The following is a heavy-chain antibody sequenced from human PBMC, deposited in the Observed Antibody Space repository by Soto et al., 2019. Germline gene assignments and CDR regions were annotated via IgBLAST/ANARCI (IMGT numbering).Heavy chain of an antibody. D-gene: IGHD5-18*01. CDR1: GFTVSDYY. J-gene: IGHJ4*02. CDR2: ISSSGSTI. V-gene: IGHV3-11*01. Sequence: PGWSLRLSCAASGFTVSDYYMSWIRQAPGKGLEWVSYISSSGSTIYYADSVKGRFTISRDNAKNSLYLQMNSLRAEDTAVYYCAREGDTAMVTSPFLFGYWGQGTLVTVSS. CDR3: AREGDTAMVTSPFLFGY.